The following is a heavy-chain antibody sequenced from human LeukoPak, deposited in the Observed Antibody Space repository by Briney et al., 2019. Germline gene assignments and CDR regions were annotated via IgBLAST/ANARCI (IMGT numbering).Heavy chain of an antibody. CDR1: GGSFSGYY. CDR2: INHSGST. CDR3: ARDARGEYQLPRRNYYYYYGMDV. V-gene: IGHV4-34*01. J-gene: IGHJ6*02. D-gene: IGHD2-2*01. Sequence: PSETLSLTCAVYGGSFSGYYWSWIRQPPGKGLEWIGEINHSGSTNYNLSLKSRVTISVDTSKNQFSLKLSSVTAADTAVYYCARDARGEYQLPRRNYYYYYGMDVWGQGTTVTVSS.